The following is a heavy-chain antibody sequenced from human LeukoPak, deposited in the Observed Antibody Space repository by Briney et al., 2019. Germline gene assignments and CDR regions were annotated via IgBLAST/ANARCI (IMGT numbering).Heavy chain of an antibody. D-gene: IGHD3-22*01. CDR2: IIPIFGTA. V-gene: IGHV1-69*06. Sequence: SVKVSCKASGGTFSSYAISWVRQAPGQGLEWMGGIIPIFGTANYAQKFQGRVTITADKSTSTAYMELRSLRSDDTAVYYCARDSSGYYSFYYYGMDVWGQGTTVTVSS. CDR3: ARDSSGYYSFYYYGMDV. J-gene: IGHJ6*02. CDR1: GGTFSSYA.